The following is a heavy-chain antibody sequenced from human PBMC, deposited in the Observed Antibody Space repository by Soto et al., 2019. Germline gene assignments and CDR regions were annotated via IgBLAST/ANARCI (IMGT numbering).Heavy chain of an antibody. CDR3: AKDISGRSYYYDSSGPY. CDR2: ISYDGSNK. V-gene: IGHV3-30*18. Sequence: GGSLRLSCAASGFTFSSYGMHWVRQAPGKGLEWVAVISYDGSNKYYADSVKGRFTISRDNSKNTLYLQMNSLRAEDTVVYYYAKDISGRSYYYDSSGPYWGQGTLVTVSS. CDR1: GFTFSSYG. D-gene: IGHD3-22*01. J-gene: IGHJ4*02.